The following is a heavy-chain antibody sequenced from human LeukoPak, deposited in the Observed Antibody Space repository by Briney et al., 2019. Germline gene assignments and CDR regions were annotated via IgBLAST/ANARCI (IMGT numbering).Heavy chain of an antibody. Sequence: SENLSLNCTVSGYSISSGYYWGWIRQPPGKGLEWIGSIYHSGSTYYNPSLKSRVTISVDTSKNQFSLKLSSVTAADTAVYYCAIQVVPAAPYYFDYWGQGTLVTVSS. V-gene: IGHV4-38-2*02. CDR1: GYSISSGYY. J-gene: IGHJ4*02. CDR3: AIQVVPAAPYYFDY. D-gene: IGHD2-2*01. CDR2: IYHSGST.